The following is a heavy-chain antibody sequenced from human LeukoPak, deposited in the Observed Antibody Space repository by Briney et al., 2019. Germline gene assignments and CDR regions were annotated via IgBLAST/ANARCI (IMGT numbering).Heavy chain of an antibody. CDR1: GFTVSSNY. D-gene: IGHD6-19*01. CDR3: AKERNLEIAVAGTIFDY. J-gene: IGHJ4*02. CDR2: IYSGGDT. V-gene: IGHV3-66*01. Sequence: PGGSLRLSCAASGFTVSSNYMGWVRQAPGKGLEWVPVIYSGGDTYYADSVKGRFTISRDNSKNMIYLEMTSLKAEDTAVYYCAKERNLEIAVAGTIFDYWGQGTLVTVSS.